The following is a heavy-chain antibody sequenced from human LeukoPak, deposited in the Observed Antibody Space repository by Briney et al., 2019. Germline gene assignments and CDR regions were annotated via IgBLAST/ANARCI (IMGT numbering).Heavy chain of an antibody. V-gene: IGHV3-20*04. J-gene: IGHJ6*03. Sequence: GGSLRLSCAASGFTFDDYGMSWVRQAPGKGLEWVSGINWNGGSTGYADSVKGRFTISRDNAKNSLYLQMNSLRAEDTALYYCARTRELLRDYYCYYMDVWAKGTTVTVSS. D-gene: IGHD1-26*01. CDR1: GFTFDDYG. CDR3: ARTRELLRDYYCYYMDV. CDR2: INWNGGST.